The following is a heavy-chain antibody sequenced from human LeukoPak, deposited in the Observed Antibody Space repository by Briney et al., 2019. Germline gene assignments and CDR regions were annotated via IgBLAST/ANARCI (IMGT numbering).Heavy chain of an antibody. D-gene: IGHD3-22*01. V-gene: IGHV4-34*01. Sequence: SETLSLTCTVSGGSINSYYWSWIRQPPGKGLEWIGEINHSGSTNYNLSLKSRVTISVDTSKNQFSLKLSSVTAADTAVYYCARFPQNYYYDSSGFDYWGQGTLVTVSS. J-gene: IGHJ4*02. CDR3: ARFPQNYYYDSSGFDY. CDR1: GGSINSYY. CDR2: INHSGST.